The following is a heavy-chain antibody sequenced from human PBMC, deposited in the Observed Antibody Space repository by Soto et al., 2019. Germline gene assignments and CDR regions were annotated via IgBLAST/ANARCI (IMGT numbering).Heavy chain of an antibody. CDR2: ISGSGGST. J-gene: IGHJ4*02. V-gene: IGHV3-23*01. Sequence: PWWSLRLSCAASASGFTFSSYVMIWVRQAPGKGLEWVSAISGSGGSTYYADSVKGRFTISRDNSKNTLYLQMNSLRAEDTAVYYCATTAAGFDYWGQGTLVTVSS. D-gene: IGHD6-13*01. CDR1: GFTFSSYV. CDR3: ATTAAGFDY.